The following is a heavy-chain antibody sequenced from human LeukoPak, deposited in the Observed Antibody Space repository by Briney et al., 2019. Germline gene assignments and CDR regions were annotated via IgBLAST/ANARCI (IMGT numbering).Heavy chain of an antibody. Sequence: GGSLRLSCVASGFIFSDFGMNWVRQVPGKGLEGVAFISSRGTSTFYAESVKGRFTISRDTGKKSLDLQMTSLRVEDTAAYYCVRGTDSSATTCYPLSAFDYWGQGTLVTVSS. CDR1: GFIFSDFG. D-gene: IGHD3/OR15-3a*01. J-gene: IGHJ4*02. CDR3: VRGTDSSATTCYPLSAFDY. CDR2: ISSRGTST. V-gene: IGHV3-21*04.